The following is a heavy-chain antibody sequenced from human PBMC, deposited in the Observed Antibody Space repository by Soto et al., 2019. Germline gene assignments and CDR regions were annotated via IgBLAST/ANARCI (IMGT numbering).Heavy chain of an antibody. CDR1: GFTFSSYW. CDR3: ATDVGLT. CDR2: IDHDGSET. Sequence: EAQLVESGGGLVQPGGSLRLSCEASGFTFSSYWMTWVRQVPGKGLEWVATIDHDGSETYYVDSVRGRFTLSRDNAENSLCLQMNSLRAEDTAVYYCATDVGLTWGQGSLVTVSS. V-gene: IGHV3-7*01. J-gene: IGHJ5*02. D-gene: IGHD1-26*01.